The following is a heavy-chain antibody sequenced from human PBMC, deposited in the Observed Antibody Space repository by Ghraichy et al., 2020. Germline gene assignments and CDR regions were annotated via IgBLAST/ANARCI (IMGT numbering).Heavy chain of an antibody. Sequence: GGSLRLSCAASGFRFGNFGMHWVRQAPGKGLEWVTVIWYDGSKKYYGDSVKGRFTTSRDNSKNTLDLQMSNLTAEDTAVYYCVRGNSMSRAAFDIWGQGTMVTVSP. CDR3: VRGNSMSRAAFDI. J-gene: IGHJ3*02. V-gene: IGHV3-33*01. D-gene: IGHD1/OR15-1a*01. CDR1: GFRFGNFG. CDR2: IWYDGSKK.